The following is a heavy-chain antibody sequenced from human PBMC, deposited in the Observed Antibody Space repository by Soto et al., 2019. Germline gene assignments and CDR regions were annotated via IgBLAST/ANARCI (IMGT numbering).Heavy chain of an antibody. Sequence: QVQLVQSGAEVKKPGASVKVSCKASGYTFTSYGISWVRQAPGQGLEWMGWISAYNGNTNYAQKLQGRATMTTDTSTSTAYMELRSLRSDDTAVYYWARVGGGYCSGGSCYSGFYYYGMDVCGQGTTVTVSS. D-gene: IGHD2-15*01. CDR3: ARVGGGYCSGGSCYSGFYYYGMDV. V-gene: IGHV1-18*01. CDR1: GYTFTSYG. J-gene: IGHJ6*02. CDR2: ISAYNGNT.